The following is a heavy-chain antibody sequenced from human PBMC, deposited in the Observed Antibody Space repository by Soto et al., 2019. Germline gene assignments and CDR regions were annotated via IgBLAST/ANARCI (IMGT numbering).Heavy chain of an antibody. CDR3: APGYPQIDY. D-gene: IGHD3-9*01. CDR2: ISYDGSNK. Sequence: QVQLVESGGGVVQPGRSLRLSCAASGFTFSSYGMHWVRQAPGKGLEWVAVISYDGSNKYYADSVKGRFTISRDNSKNTLYLQMNSLRAEDTAVYYCAPGYPQIDYWGQGTLVTVSS. CDR1: GFTFSSYG. V-gene: IGHV3-30*03. J-gene: IGHJ4*02.